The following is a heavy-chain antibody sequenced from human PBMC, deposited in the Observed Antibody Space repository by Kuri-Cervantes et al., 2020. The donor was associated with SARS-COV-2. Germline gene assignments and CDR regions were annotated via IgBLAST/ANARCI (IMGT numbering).Heavy chain of an antibody. V-gene: IGHV4-4*07. CDR2: IYTSGST. Sequence: GSLRLSCTVSGGSISSYYWSWIRQPAGKGLEWIGRIYTSGSTNYNPSLKSRVTMSVDTSKNQFSLKLSSVTAADTAVYYCARLVLEAYSGSFYFDYWGQGSLVTVSS. CDR3: ARLVLEAYSGSFYFDY. J-gene: IGHJ4*02. CDR1: GGSISSYY. D-gene: IGHD1-26*01.